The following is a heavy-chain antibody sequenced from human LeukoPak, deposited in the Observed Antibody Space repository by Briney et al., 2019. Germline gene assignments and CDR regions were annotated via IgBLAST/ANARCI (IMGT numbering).Heavy chain of an antibody. J-gene: IGHJ4*02. CDR3: ARDDPYYYDSSGRGRFDY. V-gene: IGHV3-74*01. CDR2: INGDGSII. CDR1: GFTFSSYS. Sequence: GGSLRLSCAASGFTFSSYSMNWVRQAPGKGLEWVSRINGDGSIISYADSVKGRFTISRDNAKSTLYLQMNSLRVEDTAVYHCARDDPYYYDSSGRGRFDYWGQGTLVTVSS. D-gene: IGHD3-22*01.